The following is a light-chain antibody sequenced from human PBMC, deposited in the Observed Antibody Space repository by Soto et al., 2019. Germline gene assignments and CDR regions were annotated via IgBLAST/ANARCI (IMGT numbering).Light chain of an antibody. CDR2: AAS. Sequence: IQLTQSTSSLSASVGDRVTITCRASKGISSYLAWYQQKPGKAPKLLIYAASTLQSGVPSRFSGSGSGTDFTLTISSLQPEDFATYYCQQLNSYPRTFGQGTKVDIK. J-gene: IGKJ1*01. V-gene: IGKV1-9*01. CDR3: QQLNSYPRT. CDR1: KGISSY.